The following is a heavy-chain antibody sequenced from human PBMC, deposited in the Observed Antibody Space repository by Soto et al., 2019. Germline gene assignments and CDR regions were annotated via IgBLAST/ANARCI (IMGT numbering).Heavy chain of an antibody. Sequence: QLQLQESGPGLVKPSETLSLTCAVSGGSISSSSYYWGWIRQPPGKGLEWSGSIYYSGSTYYTPSLQSLFAITVDTSKNHVSLKLNSVTAANTAVYYCARRTVNIRTFYSGLKTHCFDYWGQGTLVTVSS. CDR1: GGSISSSSYY. J-gene: IGHJ4*02. CDR3: ARRTVNIRTFYSGLKTHCFDY. V-gene: IGHV4-39*02. D-gene: IGHD6-19*01. CDR2: IYYSGST.